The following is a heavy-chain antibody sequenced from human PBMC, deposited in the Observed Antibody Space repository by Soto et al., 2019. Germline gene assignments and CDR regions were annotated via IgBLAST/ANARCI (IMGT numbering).Heavy chain of an antibody. CDR3: ARVMATIRRAFDI. V-gene: IGHV4-38-2*01. Sequence: PSETLSLTCAVSGYSISSGYYWGWIRQPPGKGLEWIGSIYHSGSTYYNPSLKSRVTISVDTSKNQFSLKLSSETAADTAVYYCARVMATIRRAFDIWAQGTMVTVSS. CDR2: IYHSGST. J-gene: IGHJ3*02. D-gene: IGHD5-12*01. CDR1: GYSISSGYY.